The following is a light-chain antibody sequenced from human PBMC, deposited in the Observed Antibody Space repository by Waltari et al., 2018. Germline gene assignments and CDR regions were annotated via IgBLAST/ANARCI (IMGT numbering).Light chain of an antibody. CDR2: GAS. V-gene: IGKV4-1*01. CDR3: QQYYSSPPA. Sequence: DIVMTQSLDPLAVSRGVRATSNCKSSRSVLYSSNSKNYLAWYQQKPGQPPNLLSYGASTRESGVPDRFSGSGSGTDFTLTISSLQAEDVAVYFCQQYYSSPPAFGQGTKVEIK. J-gene: IGKJ1*01. CDR1: RSVLYSSNSKNY.